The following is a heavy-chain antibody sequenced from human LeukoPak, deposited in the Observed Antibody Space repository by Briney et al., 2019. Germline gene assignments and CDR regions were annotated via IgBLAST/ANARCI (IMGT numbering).Heavy chain of an antibody. CDR3: ARDYRGTYPPGYFDY. CDR2: IYYSGST. V-gene: IGHV4-39*07. Sequence: PSETLSLTCTVSGVSISSSSYYWGWIRQPPGKGLEWIGTIYYSGSTYYNPSLKSRVTISLDTSKNQFSLNLSSLTAADTAVYYCARDYRGTYPPGYFDYWGQGTLVTVSS. CDR1: GVSISSSSYY. J-gene: IGHJ4*02. D-gene: IGHD3-16*02.